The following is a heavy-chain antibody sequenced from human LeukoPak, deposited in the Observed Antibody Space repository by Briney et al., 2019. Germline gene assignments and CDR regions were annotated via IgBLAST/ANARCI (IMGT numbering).Heavy chain of an antibody. CDR1: GGSISSGSYS. J-gene: IGHJ5*02. D-gene: IGHD6-13*01. CDR2: IHDSGST. Sequence: PSETLSLTCTVSGGSISSGSYSWSWIRQTPGKGLEWIAYIHDSGSTYNNPSLKSRLSISIDTSKNQFSLKLNSVTAADTAVYYCARVVAAAGNNWFDPWGQGTLVTVSS. V-gene: IGHV4-30-4*07. CDR3: ARVVAAAGNNWFDP.